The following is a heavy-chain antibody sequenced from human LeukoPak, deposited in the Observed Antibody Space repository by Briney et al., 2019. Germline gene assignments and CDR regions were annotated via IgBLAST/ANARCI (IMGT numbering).Heavy chain of an antibody. CDR1: GGSISSSSYY. Sequence: SETLSLTCTISGGSISSSSYYWGWIRQPPGKGLEWIGSIYYSGSTYYNPSLKSRVTISVDTSKNQFSLKLSSVTAADTAVYYCARAENYYYDSSGYYDPFDYWGQGTLVTVSS. CDR3: ARAENYYYDSSGYYDPFDY. V-gene: IGHV4-39*07. CDR2: IYYSGST. D-gene: IGHD3-22*01. J-gene: IGHJ4*02.